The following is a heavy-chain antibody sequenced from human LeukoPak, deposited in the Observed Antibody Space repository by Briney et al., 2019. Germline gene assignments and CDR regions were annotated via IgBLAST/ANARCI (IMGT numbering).Heavy chain of an antibody. D-gene: IGHD4-17*01. CDR1: GFTFSSYA. CDR2: ISASGGST. CDR3: AKGFGSVTVTAHDY. J-gene: IGHJ4*02. Sequence: GGSLRLSCAASGFTFSSYAMSWVRQAPGKGLEWVSAISASGGSTYYADSVKGQFAISRDNSKNTVFVQMNSLRAEDTAVYYCAKGFGSVTVTAHDYWGQGTLVTVSS. V-gene: IGHV3-23*01.